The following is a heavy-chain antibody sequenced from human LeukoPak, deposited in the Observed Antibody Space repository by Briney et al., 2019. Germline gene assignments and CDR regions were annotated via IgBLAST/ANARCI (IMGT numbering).Heavy chain of an antibody. D-gene: IGHD3-9*01. J-gene: IGHJ4*02. CDR2: IYHSGST. CDR3: ASFDPRFDY. CDR1: GGSISSSSYY. V-gene: IGHV4-39*07. Sequence: PSETLSLTCTVSGGSISSSSYYWGWIRQPPGKGLEWIGEIYHSGSTNYNPSLKSRVTISVDKSKNQFSLKLSSVTAADTAVYYCASFDPRFDYWGQGTLVTVSS.